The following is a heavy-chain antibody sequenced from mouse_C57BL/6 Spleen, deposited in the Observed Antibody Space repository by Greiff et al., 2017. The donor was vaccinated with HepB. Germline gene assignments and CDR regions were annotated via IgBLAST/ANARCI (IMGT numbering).Heavy chain of an antibody. CDR3: AREGIYCDDGAGLAY. V-gene: IGHV1-82*01. Sequence: QVQLQQSGPELVKPGASVKISCKASGYAFSSSWMNWVKQRPGKGLEWIGRIYPGDGDTNYNGKFKGKATLTADKSSGPAYMQLSSLTSEDSAVYFCAREGIYCDDGAGLAYWGQGTLVTVAA. CDR2: IYPGDGDT. CDR1: GYAFSSSW. J-gene: IGHJ3*01. D-gene: IGHD2-4*01.